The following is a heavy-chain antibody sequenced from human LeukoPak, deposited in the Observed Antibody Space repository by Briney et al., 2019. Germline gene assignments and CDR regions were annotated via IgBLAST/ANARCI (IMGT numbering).Heavy chain of an antibody. D-gene: IGHD5-18*01. CDR1: GFTFTNYS. Sequence: GGSLRLSCAASGFTFTNYSMNWVRPAPGKGLEWVSSISSSTTYIYYADSVKGRFTISRDNAKNSLYLRMNSLRAEDTAVYYCAPSLTWIQLNDAFDMWGQGTMVTVSS. CDR3: APSLTWIQLNDAFDM. J-gene: IGHJ3*02. CDR2: ISSSTTYI. V-gene: IGHV3-21*01.